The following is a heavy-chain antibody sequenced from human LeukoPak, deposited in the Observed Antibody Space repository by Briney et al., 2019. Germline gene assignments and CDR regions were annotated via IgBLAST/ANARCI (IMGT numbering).Heavy chain of an antibody. V-gene: IGHV3-30*02. J-gene: IGHJ3*02. CDR2: IRYDGSNK. CDR3: AREKTRPGAFDI. D-gene: IGHD1/OR15-1a*01. CDR1: GFIFSTSG. Sequence: SGGSLRLSCAASGFIFSTSGMHWVRQAPGKGLEWVAFIRYDGSNKYYADSVKGRFTISRDNSKNTLYLQMSSLRSEDTAVYYCAREKTRPGAFDIWGQGTMVTVSS.